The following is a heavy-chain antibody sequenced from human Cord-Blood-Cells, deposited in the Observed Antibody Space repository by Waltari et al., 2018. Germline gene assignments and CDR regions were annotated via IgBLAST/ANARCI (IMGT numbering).Heavy chain of an antibody. Sequence: EVQLVESGVGLVQPGGSLRLSCAASVFTFSSYWRSWVRQAPGKGLEWVANIKQDGSEKYYVDSVKGRFTISRDNAKNSLYLQMNSLRAEDTAVYYCARYYGGNYFDYWGQGTLVTVSS. CDR2: IKQDGSEK. J-gene: IGHJ4*02. D-gene: IGHD4-17*01. CDR1: VFTFSSYW. V-gene: IGHV3-7*01. CDR3: ARYYGGNYFDY.